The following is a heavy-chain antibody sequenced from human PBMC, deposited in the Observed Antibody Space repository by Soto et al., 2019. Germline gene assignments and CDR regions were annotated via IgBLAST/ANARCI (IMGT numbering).Heavy chain of an antibody. CDR2: IYYSGST. CDR1: GGSISSSSYY. CDR3: ATGRNFDY. Sequence: PSETLSLTCTVSGGSISSSSYYWGWIRQPPGKGLEWIGSIYYSGSTYYNPSLKSRVTISVDTSKNQFSLKLSSVTAADTAVYYCATGRNFDYWGQGTLVTSPQ. J-gene: IGHJ4*02. V-gene: IGHV4-39*01.